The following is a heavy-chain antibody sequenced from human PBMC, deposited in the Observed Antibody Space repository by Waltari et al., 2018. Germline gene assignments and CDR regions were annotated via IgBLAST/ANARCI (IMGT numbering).Heavy chain of an antibody. J-gene: IGHJ4*02. V-gene: IGHV3-7*01. Sequence: VQLVESGGGLVQPGGSLRLSCEASGFIFSANWMAWVRRAPGTGLEWVAGVKQDGGEQYSVDSVKGRFTISRDNAKNSLYLQMNGLRAEDTAVYYCARSAFWTFDYWGQGTLVTVSS. D-gene: IGHD3-3*01. CDR3: ARSAFWTFDY. CDR2: VKQDGGEQ. CDR1: GFIFSANW.